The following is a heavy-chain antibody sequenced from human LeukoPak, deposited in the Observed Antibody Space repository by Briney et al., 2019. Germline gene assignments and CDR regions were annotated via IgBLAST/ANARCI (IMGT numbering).Heavy chain of an antibody. Sequence: SETLSLTCAVSGYSISSGYYWGWIRQPPGKGLEWIGSIYRSGSTYYNPSLKSRVTISVDTSKNQFSLKLSSVTAADTAVYYCANGGYWFDPWGQGTLVTVSS. D-gene: IGHD3-16*01. J-gene: IGHJ5*02. CDR3: ANGGYWFDP. CDR2: IYRSGST. CDR1: GYSISSGYY. V-gene: IGHV4-38-2*01.